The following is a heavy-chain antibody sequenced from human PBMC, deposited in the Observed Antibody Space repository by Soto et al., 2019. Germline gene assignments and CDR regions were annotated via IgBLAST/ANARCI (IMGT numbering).Heavy chain of an antibody. Sequence: QVQLQESGPGLVKPSETLSLTCTVSGGSISSYYWSWIRQPPGKGLEWIGYIYYSGSTNYNPSLKSRVTISADTTKNRFSLKLSSVTAADTAVYYCARARGYWSSSSPYYFDYWGQGTLVTVSS. CDR3: ARARGYWSSSSPYYFDY. CDR1: GGSISSYY. J-gene: IGHJ4*02. V-gene: IGHV4-59*01. CDR2: IYYSGST. D-gene: IGHD6-6*01.